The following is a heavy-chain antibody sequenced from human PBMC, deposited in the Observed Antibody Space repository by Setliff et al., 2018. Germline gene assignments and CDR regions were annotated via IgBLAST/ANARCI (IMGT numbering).Heavy chain of an antibody. D-gene: IGHD4-17*01. J-gene: IGHJ2*01. V-gene: IGHV4-34*01. Sequence: SETLSLTCAVYGGSFSDYWWSWIRLLPGKGLEWIAEIHHSGSTNFHPSLKSRVAISVDPSKNQFYLNLRSVTAADTAVYFCARGTKTMVINYWYFDVWGRGTPVTVSS. CDR3: ARGTKTMVINYWYFDV. CDR1: GGSFSDYW. CDR2: IHHSGST.